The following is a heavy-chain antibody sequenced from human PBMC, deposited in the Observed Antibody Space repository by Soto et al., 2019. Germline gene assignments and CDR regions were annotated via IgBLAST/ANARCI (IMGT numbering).Heavy chain of an antibody. V-gene: IGHV4-34*01. Sequence: QVQLQQWGAGLLKPSETLSLTCAVYGGSFSGYYWSWIRQPPGKGLEWIGEINHSGSTNYNPSLKSRVTISVDTSKNQFSLKLSSVTAADTAVYYCATHFGWYNWKPPHFDYWGHGTLVTVSS. D-gene: IGHD1-20*01. J-gene: IGHJ4*01. CDR2: INHSGST. CDR3: ATHFGWYNWKPPHFDY. CDR1: GGSFSGYY.